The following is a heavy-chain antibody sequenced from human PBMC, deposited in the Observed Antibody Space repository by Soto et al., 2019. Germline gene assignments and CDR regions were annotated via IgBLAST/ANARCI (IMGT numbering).Heavy chain of an antibody. CDR2: IIPIFGTA. Sequence: ASVKVSCKASGGTFSSYAISWVRQAPGQGLEWMGGIIPIFGTANYAQKFQGRVTITADESTSTAYMELSSLRSEDTVVYYCARTHRIDPGGAFDIWGQGTMVTVSS. J-gene: IGHJ3*02. CDR1: GGTFSSYA. CDR3: ARTHRIDPGGAFDI. V-gene: IGHV1-69*13.